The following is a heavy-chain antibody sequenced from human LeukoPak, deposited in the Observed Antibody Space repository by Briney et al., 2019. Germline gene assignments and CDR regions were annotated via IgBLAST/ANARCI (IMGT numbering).Heavy chain of an antibody. CDR3: ASTGRDGYNYGY. V-gene: IGHV1-69*06. J-gene: IGHJ4*02. D-gene: IGHD5-24*01. Sequence: SVKVSCKASGGTFSSYAISWVRQAPGQGLEWMGGIIPIFGTANYAQKFQGRVTITADKSTSTAYMELSSLRSEDTAVYYCASTGRDGYNYGYWGQGTLVTVSS. CDR1: GGTFSSYA. CDR2: IIPIFGTA.